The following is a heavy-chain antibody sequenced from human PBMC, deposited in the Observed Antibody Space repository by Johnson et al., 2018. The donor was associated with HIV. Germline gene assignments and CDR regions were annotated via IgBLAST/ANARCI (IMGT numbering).Heavy chain of an antibody. D-gene: IGHD1-1*01. CDR3: ARESLTTSDAFDM. J-gene: IGHJ3*02. CDR2: IRYDGSNK. V-gene: IGHV3-30*02. Sequence: QMQLVESGGGLIQPGGSLRLSCAASGFTFSSYGMHWVRQAPGKGLEWVAFIRYDGSNKYYVASVKGRFTISRDNAKNSLYLQMNSLRAEDTAVYYCARESLTTSDAFDMWGQVTMVTVSS. CDR1: GFTFSSYG.